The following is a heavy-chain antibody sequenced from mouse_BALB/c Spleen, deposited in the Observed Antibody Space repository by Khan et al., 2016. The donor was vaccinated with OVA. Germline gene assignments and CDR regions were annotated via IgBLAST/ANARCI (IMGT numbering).Heavy chain of an antibody. Sequence: QVQLKQSGPGLVAPSQSLSLTCTVSGFSLTSYGVHWVRQPPGKGLEWLGVIWAGGSTNYNSALMSRLSISKDNSKSQVFLKMNSLQTDDTAMYYCARYYDYWGQGTTLTVSS. CDR3: ARYYDY. CDR1: GFSLTSYG. V-gene: IGHV2-9*02. CDR2: IWAGGST. D-gene: IGHD1-1*01. J-gene: IGHJ2*01.